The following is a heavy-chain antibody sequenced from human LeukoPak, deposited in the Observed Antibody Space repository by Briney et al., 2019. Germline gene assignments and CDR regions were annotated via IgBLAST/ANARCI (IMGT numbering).Heavy chain of an antibody. D-gene: IGHD3-10*01. V-gene: IGHV4-39*07. CDR3: ARGRSSMVRGYYYYMDV. CDR1: GGSISSTNYY. Sequence: SETLSLTCIVSGGSISSTNYYWGWIRQPPGKGLECIGSIYYSGRTYYKPSLKSRVTVSVDTSKNQFSLKLSSVTAVDTAVYYCARGRSSMVRGYYYYMDVWGKGTTVTISS. J-gene: IGHJ6*03. CDR2: IYYSGRT.